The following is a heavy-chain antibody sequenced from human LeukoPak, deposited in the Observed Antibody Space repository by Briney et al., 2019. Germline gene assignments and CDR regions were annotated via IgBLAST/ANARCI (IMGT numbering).Heavy chain of an antibody. CDR3: ARGRTTVTFDY. D-gene: IGHD4-17*01. V-gene: IGHV4-34*01. CDR1: GGSFSGYY. CDR2: INHSGST. J-gene: IGHJ4*02. Sequence: SETLPLTCAVYGGSFSGYYWSWIRQPPGKGLEWIGEINHSGSTNYNPSLKSRVTISVDTSKNQFSLKLSSVTAADTAVYYCARGRTTVTFDYWGQGTLVTVSS.